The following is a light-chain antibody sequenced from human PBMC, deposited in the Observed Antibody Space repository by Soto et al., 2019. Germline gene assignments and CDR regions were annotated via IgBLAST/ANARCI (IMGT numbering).Light chain of an antibody. CDR2: DAS. V-gene: IGKV1-33*01. J-gene: IGKJ2*01. CDR1: QDISIY. CDR3: QQYNTLPPT. Sequence: DIQMTQSPSSLSASVGDRVTITCQASQDISIYLNWYQQRPGKAPSLLIYDASNLETGVPSRFRGGGSGTDFTFTIRTLQPEDVATYYCQQYNTLPPTFGQGTKVELK.